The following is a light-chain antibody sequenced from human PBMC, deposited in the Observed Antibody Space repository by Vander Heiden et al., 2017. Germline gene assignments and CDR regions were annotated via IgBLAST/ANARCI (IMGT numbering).Light chain of an antibody. V-gene: IGKV1-9*01. CDR3: QPLNRYPRS. CDR1: QGISSY. J-gene: IGKJ4*01. CDR2: AAS. Sequence: DIQLTPSPSFLSASVGDRVTITCLASQGISSYLAWYQQEPAKDPKLPLYAASTLQSEVPSRLVGRESVSEFTLTLNNLQPEECATYLLQPLNRYPRSFGGGTKVEIK.